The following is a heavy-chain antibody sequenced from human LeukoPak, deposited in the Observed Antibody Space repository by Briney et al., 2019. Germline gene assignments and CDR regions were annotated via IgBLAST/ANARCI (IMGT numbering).Heavy chain of an antibody. Sequence: ASVKASCKASGYRFTDYYMHWVRQAPGQGLEWKGWINPINGDTIYAQKFRGRVTVTRDTSITTAYMELSRLRSDDTAVYYCASGDHRGGDYSSGNWGQGTLVTVSS. V-gene: IGHV1-2*02. CDR1: GYRFTDYY. D-gene: IGHD4-17*01. J-gene: IGHJ4*02. CDR2: INPINGDT. CDR3: ASGDHRGGDYSSGN.